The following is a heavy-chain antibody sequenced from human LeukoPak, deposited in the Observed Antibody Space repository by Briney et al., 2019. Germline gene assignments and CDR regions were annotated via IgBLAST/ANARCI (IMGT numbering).Heavy chain of an antibody. CDR2: IYYSGST. Sequence: SETLSLTCTVSGGSISSLSHYWGWIRQPPGKGLEWIGSIYYSGSTYYNPSLKSRVTMSDDTSKNQFSLKLTSVTAADTAVYYCARYPVVTSLGYYYYYGMDVWGQGTTVTVSS. D-gene: IGHD2-15*01. V-gene: IGHV4-39*01. CDR1: GGSISSLSHY. J-gene: IGHJ6*02. CDR3: ARYPVVTSLGYYYYYGMDV.